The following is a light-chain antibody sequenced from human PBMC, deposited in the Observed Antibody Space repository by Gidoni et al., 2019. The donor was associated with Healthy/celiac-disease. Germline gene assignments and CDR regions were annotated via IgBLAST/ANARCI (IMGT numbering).Light chain of an antibody. CDR3: QVWDSSTVV. J-gene: IGLJ2*01. V-gene: IGLV3-9*01. CDR2: RDS. Sequence: SYELTQPLSVSTALGQTARITCGGNNIGSKNVPWYTQKPGQAPVLVIYRDSNRPSGIPERFSGSNSGNTATLTISRAQAGDEADYYCQVWDSSTVVFGGGTKLTVL. CDR1: NIGSKN.